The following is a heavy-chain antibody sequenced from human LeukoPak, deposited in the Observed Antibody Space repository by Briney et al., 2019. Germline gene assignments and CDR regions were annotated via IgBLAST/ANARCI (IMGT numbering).Heavy chain of an antibody. D-gene: IGHD6-19*01. Sequence: PGGSLRLSCAASGFTFSSYEMNWVRQAPGKGLEWVSYISSSGSTIYYADSVKGRFTISRDNAKNSLYLQMNSLRAEDTAVYYCARAVAGQSYYFDYWGQGTLVTVSS. CDR3: ARAVAGQSYYFDY. V-gene: IGHV3-48*03. CDR1: GFTFSSYE. J-gene: IGHJ4*02. CDR2: ISSSGSTI.